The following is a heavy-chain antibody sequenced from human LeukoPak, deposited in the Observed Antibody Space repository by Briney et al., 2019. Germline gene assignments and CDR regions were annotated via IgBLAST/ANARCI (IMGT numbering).Heavy chain of an antibody. CDR1: GGTFSSYA. D-gene: IGHD3-22*01. Sequence: GSSVKVSCKASGGTFSSYAISWVRQAPGQGLEWMGGIIPIFGTANYAQKFQGRVTITADKSTSTAYMELSSLRSEDTAVYYCARAGRYYYDSSGYGDYWGQGTLVTVSS. CDR3: ARAGRYYYDSSGYGDY. CDR2: IIPIFGTA. J-gene: IGHJ4*02. V-gene: IGHV1-69*06.